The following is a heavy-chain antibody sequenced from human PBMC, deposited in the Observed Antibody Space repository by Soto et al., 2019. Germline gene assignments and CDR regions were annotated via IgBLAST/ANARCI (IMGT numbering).Heavy chain of an antibody. D-gene: IGHD2-15*01. CDR3: ARGGGSTFNWFDP. Sequence: QLQLQESGPGLVEPSETLSLTCTVSGGSISSFNYFWGWIRQPPGKGLEWIGSLYYSGNTYYTPSLQSRVTISVDTSKRQCTLTLRSVTAADAAVYYCARGGGSTFNWFDPWGQGTLVTVSP. V-gene: IGHV4-39*01. CDR2: LYYSGNT. CDR1: GGSISSFNYF. J-gene: IGHJ5*02.